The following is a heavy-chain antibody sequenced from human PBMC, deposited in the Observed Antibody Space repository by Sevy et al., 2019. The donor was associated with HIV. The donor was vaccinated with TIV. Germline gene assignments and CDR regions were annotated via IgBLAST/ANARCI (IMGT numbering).Heavy chain of an antibody. J-gene: IGHJ4*02. CDR3: ARRITMVRGVAYYFDY. V-gene: IGHV5-51*01. CDR1: GYSFTSYW. Sequence: GESLKISCKGSGYSFTSYWIGWVRQMPGKGLEWMGIIYPGDSDTRYSPSFQGQVTISADKSISTAYLQWSSLKASDTAMYYCARRITMVRGVAYYFDYWGQGTLVIVSS. CDR2: IYPGDSDT. D-gene: IGHD3-10*01.